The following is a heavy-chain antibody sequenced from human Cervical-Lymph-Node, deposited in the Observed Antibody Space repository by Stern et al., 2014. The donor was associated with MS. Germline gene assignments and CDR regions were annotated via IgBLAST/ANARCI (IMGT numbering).Heavy chain of an antibody. CDR2: ISYDGRNE. Sequence: QVQLVQSGGGVVQPGGSLRLSCVVSGFTFSNHAMHWVRQAPGKGLEWVTVISYDGRNEDYTDSVQGRFTVSRDHSKNTLYLQMTSLRPDDTAVYYCARATSTTTVTTPYYGLDVWGQGTTVTVSS. D-gene: IGHD4-17*01. V-gene: IGHV3-30*04. CDR3: ARATSTTTVTTPYYGLDV. J-gene: IGHJ6*02. CDR1: GFTFSNHA.